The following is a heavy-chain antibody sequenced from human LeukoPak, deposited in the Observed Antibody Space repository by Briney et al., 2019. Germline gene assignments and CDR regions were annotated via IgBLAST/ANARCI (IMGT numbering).Heavy chain of an antibody. CDR1: GFTFGDYA. Sequence: GGSLRLSCTASGFTFGDYAMSWFRQAPGKGLEWVGFIRSKAYGGTTEYAASVKGRFTISRDDSKSIAYLQMNSLKTEDTAVYYCTRLPDCYSSVLCQGGRDAFDIWGQGTMVTVSS. D-gene: IGHD2-21*02. J-gene: IGHJ3*02. CDR3: TRLPDCYSSVLCQGGRDAFDI. CDR2: IRSKAYGGTT. V-gene: IGHV3-49*03.